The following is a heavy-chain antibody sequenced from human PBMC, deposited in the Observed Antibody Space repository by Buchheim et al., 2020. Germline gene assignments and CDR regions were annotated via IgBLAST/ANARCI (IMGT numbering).Heavy chain of an antibody. CDR1: GGSFSGYY. J-gene: IGHJ6*02. CDR3: ARANYDFWSGYGMDV. CDR2: INHSGST. D-gene: IGHD3-3*01. Sequence: QVQLQQWGAGLLKPSETLSLTCAVYGGSFSGYYWSWIRQPPGKGLEWIGEINHSGSTNYNPSLKRRVTISVDTSKNQFSLKLSSVTAADTAVYYCARANYDFWSGYGMDVWGQGTT. V-gene: IGHV4-34*01.